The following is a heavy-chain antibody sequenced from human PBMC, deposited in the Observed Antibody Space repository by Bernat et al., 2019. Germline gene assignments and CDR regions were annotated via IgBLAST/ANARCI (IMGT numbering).Heavy chain of an antibody. Sequence: QVQLVESGGGVVQPGRSLRLSCAASGFTFRSFAVYWVRQAPGKGLEWVAVISYDGSNKYYADSVKGRFTISRDNSKNTLYLQMNSLRAEDMAVYYCARGYQIQLWLLFIDYWGQGTLVTVSS. CDR2: ISYDGSNK. D-gene: IGHD5-18*01. CDR3: ARGYQIQLWLLFIDY. CDR1: GFTFRSFA. V-gene: IGHV3-30-3*01. J-gene: IGHJ4*02.